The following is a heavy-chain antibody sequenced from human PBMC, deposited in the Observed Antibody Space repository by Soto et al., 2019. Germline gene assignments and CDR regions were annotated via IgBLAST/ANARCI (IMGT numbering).Heavy chain of an antibody. J-gene: IGHJ6*02. CDR1: GGMFSTFG. V-gene: IGHV1-69*01. D-gene: IGHD6-13*01. CDR3: ATSVGIAATGEDGLDV. CDR2: IIPILTTP. Sequence: QVQLVQSGAEVKKTGSSVKVSCKASGGMFSTFGFSWVRQAPGQGPEWIGGIIPILTTPNYAERFQGRVTIVADELTTTVYMELKSLRSEDKAMYYCATSVGIAATGEDGLDVWGQGTSVTVSS.